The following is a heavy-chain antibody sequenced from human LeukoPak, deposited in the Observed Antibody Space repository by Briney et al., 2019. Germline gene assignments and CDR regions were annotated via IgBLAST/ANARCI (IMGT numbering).Heavy chain of an antibody. CDR2: IYYSGST. Sequence: SETLSLTCTVSGGSISSSSYYWGWIRQPPGKGLEWIGSIYYSGSTYYNPSLKSRVTISVDTSKNQFSLKLSSVTAADTAVYYCAREVRGVINSFDYWGQGTLVTVSS. D-gene: IGHD3-10*01. CDR3: AREVRGVINSFDY. CDR1: GGSISSSSYY. J-gene: IGHJ4*02. V-gene: IGHV4-39*02.